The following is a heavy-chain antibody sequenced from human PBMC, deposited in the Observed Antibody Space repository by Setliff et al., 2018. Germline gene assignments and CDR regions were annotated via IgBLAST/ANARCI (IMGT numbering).Heavy chain of an antibody. D-gene: IGHD3-3*01. CDR3: AKTPPFYDFWSGSASPGAFDI. J-gene: IGHJ3*02. V-gene: IGHV4-59*08. Sequence: SETLSLTCTVSGGSISNCYWSWIRQSPGKGLEWIGFIYYNGRSDHNPSFQSRVTMSVDTSKNQFSLKLSSVTAADTAVYYCAKTPPFYDFWSGSASPGAFDIWGQGTMVTVSS. CDR2: IYYNGRS. CDR1: GGSISNCY.